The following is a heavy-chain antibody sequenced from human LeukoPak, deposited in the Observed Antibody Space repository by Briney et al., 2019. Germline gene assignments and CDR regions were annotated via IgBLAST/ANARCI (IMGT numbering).Heavy chain of an antibody. J-gene: IGHJ4*02. CDR3: AGQKDPRPIDY. Sequence: ASVKVSCKASGYTFTGYYMHWVRQAPGQGLEWMGWVNPASGGTNYAQKFEGRVTMTRDTSISTAYMELTALTSDDTAVYYCAGQKDPRPIDYWGQGTLVTVSS. CDR1: GYTFTGYY. CDR2: VNPASGGT. V-gene: IGHV1-2*02.